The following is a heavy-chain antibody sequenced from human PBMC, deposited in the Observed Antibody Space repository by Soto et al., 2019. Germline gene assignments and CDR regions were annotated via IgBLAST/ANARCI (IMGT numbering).Heavy chain of an antibody. V-gene: IGHV3-30*04. Sequence: GGSLRLSCAASGFTFSSYAMHWVRQAPGKGLEWVAVISYDGSNKYYADSVKGRFPISRDNSKNTLYLQMNSLRAEDTAVYYCARGGRGAFYSNYYYYGMDVWGQGTTVTVSS. CDR2: ISYDGSNK. CDR3: ARGGRGAFYSNYYYYGMDV. D-gene: IGHD4-4*01. CDR1: GFTFSSYA. J-gene: IGHJ6*02.